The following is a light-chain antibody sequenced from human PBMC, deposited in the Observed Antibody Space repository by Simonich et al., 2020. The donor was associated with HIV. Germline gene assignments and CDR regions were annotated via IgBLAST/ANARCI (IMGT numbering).Light chain of an antibody. J-gene: IGLJ3*02. CDR3: EVWDDSLNCRV. CDR2: INN. CDR1: SSNIGSNP. V-gene: IGLV1-44*01. Sequence: QSVLTQPPSASGTPGQRVTISCSGSSSNIGSNPVNWYQQLPGTAPKLPMYINNQRPSGVPDRISGAKSGTSASLAISGLQSEDEADYYCEVWDDSLNCRVFGGGTKVTVL.